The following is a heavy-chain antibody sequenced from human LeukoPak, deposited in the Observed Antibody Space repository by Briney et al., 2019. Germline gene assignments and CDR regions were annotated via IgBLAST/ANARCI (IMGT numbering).Heavy chain of an antibody. V-gene: IGHV3-23*01. J-gene: IGHJ4*02. CDR3: AKDLPAPDKLRLEWLSH. Sequence: QPGGSLRLSCAASGFTFSSSAMSWVRQAPGKGLEWVSAISGSGGSTYYADSVEGRFTISRDNSENTLYLQMNSLRAEDTAVYYCAKDLPAPDKLRLEWLSHWGQGTLVTVSS. CDR2: ISGSGGST. CDR1: GFTFSSSA. D-gene: IGHD3-3*01.